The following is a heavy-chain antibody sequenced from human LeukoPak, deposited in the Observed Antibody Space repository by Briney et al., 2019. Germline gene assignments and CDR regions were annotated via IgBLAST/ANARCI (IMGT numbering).Heavy chain of an antibody. J-gene: IGHJ6*03. CDR2: ISGSGGTT. V-gene: IGHV3-23*01. CDR1: GFTFSSYA. Sequence: GGSLRLSCAASGFTFSSYAVSWVRQAPGEGLEWVSAISGSGGTTYYADSVKGRFTISRDNSNTTLYLQMNSLRAEDTAIYYCAKNYGDYWTYYYYMDVWGRGTTVTVSS. CDR3: AKNYGDYWTYYYYMDV. D-gene: IGHD4-17*01.